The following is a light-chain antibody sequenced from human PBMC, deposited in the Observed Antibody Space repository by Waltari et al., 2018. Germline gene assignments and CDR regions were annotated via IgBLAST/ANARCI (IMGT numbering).Light chain of an antibody. CDR1: RSIGKY. V-gene: IGKV3-20*01. Sequence: EIVLTQSPGTLSLSPGERATLSCRASRSIGKYLVWYPQKPGQAPRLLIYAASSSATGVPDRCSGSGSGTDFSLTISRLEPEDFAVYYCQNHERLPATFGQGTKVEIK. CDR2: AAS. CDR3: QNHERLPAT. J-gene: IGKJ1*01.